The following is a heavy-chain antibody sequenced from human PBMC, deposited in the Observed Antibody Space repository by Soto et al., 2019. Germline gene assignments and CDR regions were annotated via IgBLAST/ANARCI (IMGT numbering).Heavy chain of an antibody. CDR2: ISWNSGSI. J-gene: IGHJ3*02. CDR1: GFTFDDYA. CDR3: AKDMKGGITGSPGAAFDI. D-gene: IGHD1-20*01. Sequence: GGSLRLSCAASGFTFDDYAMHWVRQAPGKGLEWVSGISWNSGSIGFADSVKGRFTISRDNAKNSLYLQMNSLRAEDTALYYCAKDMKGGITGSPGAAFDIWGQGTMVTVSS. V-gene: IGHV3-9*01.